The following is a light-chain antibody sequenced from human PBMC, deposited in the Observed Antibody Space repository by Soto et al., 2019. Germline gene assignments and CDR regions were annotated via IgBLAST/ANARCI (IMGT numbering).Light chain of an antibody. CDR2: GAS. V-gene: IGKV3-20*01. CDR1: QSVGSNL. J-gene: IGKJ5*01. CDR3: QQCGSSIT. Sequence: QPPGAVSLSPEERTTLSCRASQSVGSNLLAWYQQKPGQAPRLLIYGASSRATGIPDRFSGSGSGTDFTLTSSRLEPEDLAVYYCQQCGSSITFGQVARLEIK.